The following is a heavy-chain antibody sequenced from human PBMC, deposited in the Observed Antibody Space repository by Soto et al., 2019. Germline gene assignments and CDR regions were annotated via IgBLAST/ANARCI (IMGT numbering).Heavy chain of an antibody. Sequence: EVQLVESGGGLVQPGGSLRLSCVASGFTFSSYWMSWVRQAPGKGLEWVANIKQDGSEKYYVDSVKGRFTISRDNAKNSLYLQMNSLRAEDTAVYYCAREGCSSTSCYYNWFDPWGQGTLVTVSS. J-gene: IGHJ5*02. CDR3: AREGCSSTSCYYNWFDP. CDR2: IKQDGSEK. CDR1: GFTFSSYW. D-gene: IGHD2-2*01. V-gene: IGHV3-7*01.